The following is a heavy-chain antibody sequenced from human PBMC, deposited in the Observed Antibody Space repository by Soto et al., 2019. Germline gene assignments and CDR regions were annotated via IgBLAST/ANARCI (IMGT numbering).Heavy chain of an antibody. CDR3: AGWNYDY. J-gene: IGHJ4*02. CDR2: ISQSAGGNT. V-gene: IGHV3-23*01. CDR1: GLTFTDYW. D-gene: IGHD1-7*01. Sequence: GGSLRLSCVTYGLTFTDYWMSWVRQAPGKGLEWVSAISQSAGGNTYYADSVKGRFTISRDDSKNTLYLQMDSLRPEDTAQYYCAGWNYDYWGQGTQVTVSS.